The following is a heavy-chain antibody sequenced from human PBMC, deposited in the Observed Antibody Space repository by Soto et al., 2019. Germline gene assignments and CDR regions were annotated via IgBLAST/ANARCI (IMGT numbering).Heavy chain of an antibody. V-gene: IGHV4-59*01. CDR1: RGSIISNY. J-gene: IGHJ4*02. CDR3: ARYRREAVAGYTLDN. CDR2: VYNSGST. Sequence: SETLSLTCTFSRGSIISNYWTWIRQPPGKGLEWIGYVYNSGSTNYNPSLKSRVTISEYTSKSQFSLKVNSMTAADTAVYYCARYRREAVAGYTLDNWGQGILVTVSS. D-gene: IGHD6-13*01.